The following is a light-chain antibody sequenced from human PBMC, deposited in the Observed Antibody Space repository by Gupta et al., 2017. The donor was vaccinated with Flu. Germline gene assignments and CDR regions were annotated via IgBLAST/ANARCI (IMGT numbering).Light chain of an antibody. CDR1: SGSIARSS. V-gene: IGLV6-57*01. CDR2: VYN. J-gene: IGLJ3*02. Sequence: VTSSCTRNSGSIARSSGQWYQQRPGSCQTSGIEVYNQRPSGVPDRFAVSIYRPYNSASLSISGLKAEDEADYYCQSYASRNHWIFGGGTKMTV. CDR3: QSYASRNHWI.